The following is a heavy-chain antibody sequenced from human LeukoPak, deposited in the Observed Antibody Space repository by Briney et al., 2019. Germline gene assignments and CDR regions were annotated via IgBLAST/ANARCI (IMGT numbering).Heavy chain of an antibody. V-gene: IGHV3-48*01. CDR2: ITLSSSTI. J-gene: IGHJ4*02. CDR3: AREPTYTSSWHTACDY. D-gene: IGHD6-13*01. CDR1: GFTFNNYN. Sequence: GGSLRLSCAASGFTFNNYNMTWVRQAPGKGLEWISYITLSSSTIYYADSVKGRFTISRDNAKNSLYLQMNSLRAEDTAVYYCAREPTYTSSWHTACDYWGQGTLVTVSS.